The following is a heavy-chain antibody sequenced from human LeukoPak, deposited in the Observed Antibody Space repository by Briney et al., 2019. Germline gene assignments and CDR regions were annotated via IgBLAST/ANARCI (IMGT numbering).Heavy chain of an antibody. D-gene: IGHD2-2*01. V-gene: IGHV4-34*01. CDR3: ARGGSGSTSALFDY. Sequence: PSETLSLTCTVSGGSISSYYWSWIRQPPGKGLEWIGEINHSGSTNYNPSLKSRVTISVDTSKNQFSLKLSSVTAADTAVYYCARGGSGSTSALFDYWGQGTLVTVSS. J-gene: IGHJ4*02. CDR2: INHSGST. CDR1: GGSISSYY.